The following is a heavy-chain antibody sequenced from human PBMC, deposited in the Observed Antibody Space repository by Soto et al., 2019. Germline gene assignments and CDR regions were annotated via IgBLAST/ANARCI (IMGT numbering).Heavy chain of an antibody. CDR1: GGSISSSSYY. CDR3: ARHIDY. V-gene: IGHV4-39*01. Sequence: QLQLQESGPGLVKPSETLSLTCTVSGGSISSSSYYWGWIRQAPGKGLEWIGRIYYSGSTYYNPSPKSRITIPVDTSKNQFSLKLSSGTAADTAVYYCARHIDYWGQGTLVTVSS. J-gene: IGHJ4*02. CDR2: IYYSGST.